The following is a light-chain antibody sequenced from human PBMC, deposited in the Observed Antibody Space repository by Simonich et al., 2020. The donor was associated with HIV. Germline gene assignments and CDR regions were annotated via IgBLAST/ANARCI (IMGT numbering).Light chain of an antibody. CDR3: MQALQTPAT. V-gene: IGKV2-28*01. CDR1: QSLLHRNGYNY. Sequence: DIVMTQSPLSLPVTPGEPASISCRSSQSLLHRNGYNYLDWYLQNPGQSPQLLIYLGSNRASGVPDRFSGSGSGTDFTLKISRVEAEDVGVYYCMQALQTPATFGGGTKVEIK. CDR2: LGS. J-gene: IGKJ4*01.